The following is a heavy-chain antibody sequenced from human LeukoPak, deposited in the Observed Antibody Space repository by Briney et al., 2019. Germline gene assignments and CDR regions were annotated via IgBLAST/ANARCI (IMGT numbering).Heavy chain of an antibody. CDR2: ISQNGYT. Sequence: PSETLSLTCTVSGASIGSYYWSWIRQPPGKGREGISYISQNGYTKYTPSLKSRVTISRDTSENQFSLIMSSVTAADTAVYYCTRHDVVAVIGHGMAVWGQGTTVTVSS. V-gene: IGHV4-59*08. CDR1: GASIGSYY. J-gene: IGHJ6*02. D-gene: IGHD2-15*01. CDR3: TRHDVVAVIGHGMAV.